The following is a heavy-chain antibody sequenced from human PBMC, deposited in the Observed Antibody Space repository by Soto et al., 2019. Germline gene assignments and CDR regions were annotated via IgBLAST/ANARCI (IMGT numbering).Heavy chain of an antibody. D-gene: IGHD2-8*01. CDR1: GFTFSTYA. Sequence: EVQLLESGGGLVQPGGSLRLSGAASGFTFSTYAMSWVRQAPGKGREWVSTITTSGGNTYYTDSVQGRFTISRDNSKNTLYLQMNSLRAEDTAVYYCAGRYCTNGVCYTNYYYYIDVWGKGTTVTVSS. J-gene: IGHJ6*03. CDR3: AGRYCTNGVCYTNYYYYIDV. V-gene: IGHV3-23*01. CDR2: ITTSGGNT.